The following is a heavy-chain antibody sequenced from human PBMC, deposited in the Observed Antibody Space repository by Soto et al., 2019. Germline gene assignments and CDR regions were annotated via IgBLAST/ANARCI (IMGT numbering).Heavy chain of an antibody. V-gene: IGHV1-18*01. J-gene: IGHJ4*02. D-gene: IGHD2-15*01. Sequence: QVQLVQSGAEVKKPGASVKVSCKASGYTLSSYGISWVRQAPGQGLEGMGWINTYNGATNYAQKFQGRVTMTRNTSTNTAYMELRSLRSDDTAVYFCARYCSGGSCHRGVPDYWGQGTLVTVSS. CDR3: ARYCSGGSCHRGVPDY. CDR1: GYTLSSYG. CDR2: INTYNGAT.